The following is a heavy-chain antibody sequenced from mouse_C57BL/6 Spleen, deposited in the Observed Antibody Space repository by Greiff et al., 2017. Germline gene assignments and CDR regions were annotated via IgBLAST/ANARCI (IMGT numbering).Heavy chain of an antibody. D-gene: IGHD1-1*01. CDR3: ARGYGSSLDY. J-gene: IGHJ2*01. V-gene: IGHV5-16*01. Sequence: DVKLVESEGGLVQPGSSMKLSCTASGFTFSDYYMAWVRQVPEKGLEWVANINYDGSSTYYLDSLKSRFIISRDNAKNILYLQMSSLKSEDTATYYCARGYGSSLDYWGQGTTLTVSS. CDR2: INYDGSST. CDR1: GFTFSDYY.